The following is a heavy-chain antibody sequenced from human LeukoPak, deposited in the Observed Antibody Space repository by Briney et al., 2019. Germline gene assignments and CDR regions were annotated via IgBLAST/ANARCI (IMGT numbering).Heavy chain of an antibody. D-gene: IGHD1-20*01. V-gene: IGHV4-30-4*01. Sequence: SQPLSLTCTVSGGSISSGDYYWSWIRQPPGKGLEWIGYIYYSGSTYYNPSLKSRVTVSVGTSKNQFSLKLSSVTAADTAVYYCARDHLTPRGYNWNPNYFDYWGQGTLVTVSS. CDR3: ARDHLTPRGYNWNPNYFDY. CDR1: GGSISSGDYY. J-gene: IGHJ4*01. CDR2: IYYSGST.